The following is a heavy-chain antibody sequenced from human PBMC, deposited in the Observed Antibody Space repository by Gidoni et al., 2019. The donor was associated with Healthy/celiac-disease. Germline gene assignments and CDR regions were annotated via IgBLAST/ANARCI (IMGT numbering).Heavy chain of an antibody. CDR3: ARDPQLRFSKTYYYYGMDV. J-gene: IGHJ6*02. Sequence: FTISRDNAKNSLYLQMNSLRAEDTAVYYCARDPQLRFSKTYYYYGMDVWGQGTTVTVSS. D-gene: IGHD3-3*01. V-gene: IGHV3-48*03.